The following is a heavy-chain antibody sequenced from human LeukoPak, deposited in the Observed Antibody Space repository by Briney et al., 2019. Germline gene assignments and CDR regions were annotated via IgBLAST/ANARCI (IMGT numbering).Heavy chain of an antibody. J-gene: IGHJ6*02. V-gene: IGHV4-34*01. CDR2: INHSGST. CDR1: GGSFSGYY. D-gene: IGHD2-2*01. Sequence: SETLSLTCAVYGGSFSGYYWSWIRQPPGKGLEWIGEINHSGSTNYNPSLKSRVTISVDTSKNQFSLKLSSVTAADTAVYYRARERYIVVVPAAYRMDVWGQGTTVTVSS. CDR3: ARERYIVVVPAAYRMDV.